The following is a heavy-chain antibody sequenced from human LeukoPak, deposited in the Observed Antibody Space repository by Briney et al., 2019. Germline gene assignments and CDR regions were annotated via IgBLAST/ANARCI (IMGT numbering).Heavy chain of an antibody. J-gene: IGHJ4*02. CDR1: GGSISSSPYY. Sequence: SETLSLTCTVSGGSISSSPYYWGWIRQPPGRGLEWIGNIYYGGSTYYNPSLKTRVTISVDTSKNQFSLKLSSVTAADTAVYYCARRGPSGRSLDYWGQGTLVTVSS. CDR3: ARRGPSGRSLDY. V-gene: IGHV4-39*01. D-gene: IGHD3-10*01. CDR2: IYYGGST.